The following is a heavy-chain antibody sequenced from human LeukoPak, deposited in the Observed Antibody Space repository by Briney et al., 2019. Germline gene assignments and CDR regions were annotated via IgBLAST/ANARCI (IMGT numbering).Heavy chain of an antibody. V-gene: IGHV3-7*04. CDR1: GSTFSSYW. Sequence: GGSLRLSCAASGSTFSSYWMSWVRQAPGKGLEWVASIKRDGSKKYVDDVKGRFTISRRDAKNSLYLEMNRLRVEDTAVYYCARAYYDFWSGYYYYYYYGMDVGGQGTTVTVSS. J-gene: IGHJ6*02. CDR3: ARAYYDFWSGYYYYYYYGMDV. CDR2: IKRDGSKK. D-gene: IGHD3-3*01.